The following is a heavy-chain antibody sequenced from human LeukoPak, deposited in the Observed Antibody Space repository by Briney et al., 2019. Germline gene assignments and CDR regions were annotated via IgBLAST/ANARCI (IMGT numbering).Heavy chain of an antibody. CDR2: IYYSGST. CDR1: GGSISSYY. CDR3: ARDVDSSDAFDI. V-gene: IGHV4-59*01. D-gene: IGHD3-22*01. Sequence: NPSETLSLTCTVSGGSISSYYWSWIRQPPGKGLEWIGYIYYSGSTNYNPSLKSRVTISVDTSKNQFSLKLSPVAAADTAVYYCARDVDSSDAFDIWGQGTMVTVSS. J-gene: IGHJ3*02.